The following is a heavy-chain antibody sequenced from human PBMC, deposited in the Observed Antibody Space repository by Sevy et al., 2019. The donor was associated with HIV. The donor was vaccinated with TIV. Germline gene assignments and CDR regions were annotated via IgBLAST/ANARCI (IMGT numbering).Heavy chain of an antibody. D-gene: IGHD6-13*01. CDR1: GFTFSDHY. V-gene: IGHV3-72*01. CDR2: IRNKADSYTT. CDR3: ATHAGIAAAGRVFDY. Sequence: GSLRLSCAASGFTFSDHYMEWVRQAPGKGLGWVGRIRNKADSYTTEYAASVKGRFTISRDDSKNSLYRLMNSLKTEDTAGYYCATHAGIAAAGRVFDYWGQGTLVTVSS. J-gene: IGHJ4*02.